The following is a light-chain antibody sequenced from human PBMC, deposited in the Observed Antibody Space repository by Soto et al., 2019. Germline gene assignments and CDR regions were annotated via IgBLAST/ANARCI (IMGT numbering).Light chain of an antibody. V-gene: IGLV2-14*03. CDR1: SSDVGSYNS. CDR2: DVA. J-gene: IGLJ1*01. Sequence: QSVLTQPASVSGSPGQSITISCTGTSSDVGSYNSVSWYQQHPGKVPKLMIYDVADRPSGISSRFSGSKSGNTASLTISGLQAEDEAHYYCCSYTSSKTYVFGSGTKVTVL. CDR3: CSYTSSKTYV.